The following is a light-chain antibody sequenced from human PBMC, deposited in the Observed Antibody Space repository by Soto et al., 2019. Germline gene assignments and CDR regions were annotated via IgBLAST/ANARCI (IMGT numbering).Light chain of an antibody. J-gene: IGLJ1*01. Sequence: QSALTRPASVSGSPGQSITISCTGTSSDVGLYDYVSWYQQHPGKAPQLMIYAVSNRPSGVSNRFSASKSGNTASLFISGLQAEDEADYYCSSYTSESSYVFGSGNKVTV. V-gene: IGLV2-14*01. CDR2: AVS. CDR3: SSYTSESSYV. CDR1: SSDVGLYDY.